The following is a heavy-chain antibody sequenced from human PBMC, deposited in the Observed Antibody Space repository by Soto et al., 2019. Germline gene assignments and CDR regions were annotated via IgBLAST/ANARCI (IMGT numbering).Heavy chain of an antibody. CDR1: GFTFSSYS. CDR2: ISSSSTI. V-gene: IGHV3-48*01. J-gene: IGHJ4*02. Sequence: PGGSLRLSCAASGFTFSSYSMNWVRQAPGKGLEWVSYISSSSTIYYADSVKGRFTISRDNAKNSLYLQMNSLRAEDTAVYYCARDAYDSSGYYIYIDYWGQGTLVTVSS. D-gene: IGHD3-22*01. CDR3: ARDAYDSSGYYIYIDY.